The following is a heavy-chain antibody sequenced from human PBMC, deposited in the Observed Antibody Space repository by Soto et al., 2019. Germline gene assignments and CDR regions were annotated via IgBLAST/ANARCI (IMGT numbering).Heavy chain of an antibody. V-gene: IGHV1-2*04. Sequence: QVQLVQSGAEVKKPGASVKVSCKASGYTFTGYYMHWVRQAPGQGLEWMGWINPNSGGTNYAQKFQGSVTMTRDTTISTAYMELSRLRSDDTAVYYCARDSVNTYYYDSSGYPDIWGQGTTVTVSA. CDR3: ARDSVNTYYYDSSGYPDI. J-gene: IGHJ3*02. CDR1: GYTFTGYY. D-gene: IGHD3-22*01. CDR2: INPNSGGT.